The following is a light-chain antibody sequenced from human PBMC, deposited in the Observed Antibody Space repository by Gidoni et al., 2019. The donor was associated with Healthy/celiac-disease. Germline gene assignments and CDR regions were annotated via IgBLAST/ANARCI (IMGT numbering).Light chain of an antibody. V-gene: IGKV1-33*01. CDR2: DAS. CDR1: QDISNY. Sequence: DIQMTQSPSSLSASVGDRVNITCQASQDISNYLNWYQQKPGKAPKLLIYDASNLETGVPSRFSGSGSGTDFTFTISSLQPEDIATYYCQQYDGFGPGTKVDIK. J-gene: IGKJ3*01. CDR3: QQYDG.